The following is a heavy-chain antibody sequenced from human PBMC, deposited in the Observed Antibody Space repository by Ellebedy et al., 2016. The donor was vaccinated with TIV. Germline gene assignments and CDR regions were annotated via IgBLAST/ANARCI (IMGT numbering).Heavy chain of an antibody. CDR2: IYYSGST. CDR3: ARPHPGSGKGGHPGFDP. V-gene: IGHV4-59*08. Sequence: SETLSLXCTVSGGSISSYYWSWIRQPPGKGLEWIGYIYYSGSTNYNPSLKSRVTISVDTSKNQFSLKLSSVTAADTAVYYCARPHPGSGKGGHPGFDPWGQGTLVTVSS. J-gene: IGHJ5*02. CDR1: GGSISSYY. D-gene: IGHD3-10*01.